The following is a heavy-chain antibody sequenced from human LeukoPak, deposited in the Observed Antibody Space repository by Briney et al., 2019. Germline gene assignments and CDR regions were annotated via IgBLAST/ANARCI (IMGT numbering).Heavy chain of an antibody. CDR3: ASQPPPSRWSAAGTSY. V-gene: IGHV3-30*04. CDR1: GFTFSSYS. Sequence: PGRSLRLSCAASGFTFSSYSMHWIRQAPGKGLEWVALISYDGSKRYYADSVKGRFTISRDNAKNSLYLQMNSLRAEDTAVYYCASQPPPSRWSAAGTSYWGQGTLVTVSS. D-gene: IGHD6-13*01. CDR2: ISYDGSKR. J-gene: IGHJ4*02.